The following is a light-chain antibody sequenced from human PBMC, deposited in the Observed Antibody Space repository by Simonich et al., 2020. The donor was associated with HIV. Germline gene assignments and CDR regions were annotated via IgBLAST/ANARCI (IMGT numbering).Light chain of an antibody. V-gene: IGKV1-NL1*01. CDR3: QQYYSTPT. Sequence: DIQMTQSPSSLSASVGDRVTITCRASQDISNSLVWYQQKPGKAPKLLLYAASRLESGDPSRVSGSGSGTDYTLTISSLQPEDFAAYYCQQYYSTPTFGGGTKVEIK. CDR2: AAS. J-gene: IGKJ4*01. CDR1: QDISNS.